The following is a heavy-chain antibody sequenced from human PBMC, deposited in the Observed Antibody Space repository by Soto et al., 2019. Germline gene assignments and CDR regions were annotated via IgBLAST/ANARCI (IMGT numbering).Heavy chain of an antibody. Sequence: GSGPTLVNPTQTLTLTCTFSGFSLDTRGMCVSWIRQPPGKALEWLALIDWDDDKYYSTSLETRLTISKDTSKNQVVLTMTNMDPVDTATYYCARMRYYYDSSGYYCDYWGQGILVTVSS. CDR2: IDWDDDK. CDR1: GFSLDTRGMC. D-gene: IGHD3-22*01. CDR3: ARMRYYYDSSGYYCDY. V-gene: IGHV2-70*01. J-gene: IGHJ4*02.